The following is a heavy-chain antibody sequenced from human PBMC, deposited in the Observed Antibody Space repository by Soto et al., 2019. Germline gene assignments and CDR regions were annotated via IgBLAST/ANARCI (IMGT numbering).Heavy chain of an antibody. D-gene: IGHD6-6*01. CDR2: IIPIFGTA. CDR1: GGTFSNYA. Sequence: QVQLVQSGAEVKKPGSSVKVSCKASGGTFSNYAISWVRQAPGQGLEWMGGIIPIFGTAHYAQKFQGRGTIXAXDXXSAAYMELSTLRSEDTAVYYCARYLYRIAARLPYYYYGMDVWGQGTTLTVPS. J-gene: IGHJ6*02. CDR3: ARYLYRIAARLPYYYYGMDV. V-gene: IGHV1-69*12.